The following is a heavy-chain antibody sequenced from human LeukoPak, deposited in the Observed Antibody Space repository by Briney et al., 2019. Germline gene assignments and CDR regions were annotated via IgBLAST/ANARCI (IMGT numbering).Heavy chain of an antibody. D-gene: IGHD4-17*01. CDR1: GFTFSSYS. Sequence: GGSLRLSCAASGFTFSSYSMNWVRQAPGKGLEWVSYISSSSSTIYYADSVKGRFTISRDNAKNSLYLQMNSLRAEDTTVYYCARAGYGDITDYWGQGTLVTVSS. CDR2: ISSSSSTI. V-gene: IGHV3-48*01. J-gene: IGHJ4*02. CDR3: ARAGYGDITDY.